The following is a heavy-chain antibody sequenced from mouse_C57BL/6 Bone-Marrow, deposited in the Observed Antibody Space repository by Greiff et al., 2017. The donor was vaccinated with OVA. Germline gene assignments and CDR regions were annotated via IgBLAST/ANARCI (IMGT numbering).Heavy chain of an antibody. CDR1: GYTFTSYW. CDR3: ARWNDSNDVGYYAMDY. CDR2: IHPNSGST. Sequence: QVQLKQPGAELVKPGASVKLSCKASGYTFTSYWMHWVKQRPGQGLEWIGMIHPNSGSTNYNEKFKSKATLTVDKSSSTAYMQLSSLTSEDSAVYYCARWNDSNDVGYYAMDYWGQGTSVTVSA. J-gene: IGHJ4*01. D-gene: IGHD2-12*01. V-gene: IGHV1-64*01.